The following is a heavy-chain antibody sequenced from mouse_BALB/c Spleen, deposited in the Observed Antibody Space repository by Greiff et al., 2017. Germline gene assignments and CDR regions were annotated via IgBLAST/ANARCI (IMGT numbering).Heavy chain of an antibody. D-gene: IGHD1-1*02. CDR3: AILWGAMDY. V-gene: IGHV3-2*02. CDR1: GYSITSDYA. CDR2: ISYSGST. Sequence: EVQLVESGPGLVKPSQSLSLTCTVTGYSITSDYAWNWIRQFPGNKLEWMGYISYSGSTSYNPSLKSRISITRDTSKNQFFLQLNSVTTEDTATYYCAILWGAMDYWGQGTSVTVSS. J-gene: IGHJ4*01.